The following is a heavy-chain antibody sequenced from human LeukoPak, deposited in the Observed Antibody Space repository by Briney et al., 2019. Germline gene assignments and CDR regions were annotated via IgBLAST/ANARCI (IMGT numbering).Heavy chain of an antibody. V-gene: IGHV4-59*01. CDR2: IYYSGST. CDR1: GGSISSYY. Sequence: SETLSLTCTVSGGSISSYYWSWIRQPPGKGLEWIGYIYYSGSTNYNPSLKSRVTISVDTSKNQFSLKLSSVTAADTAVYYCARNFNYDILSFDYWGQGTLVTVSS. J-gene: IGHJ4*02. CDR3: ARNFNYDILSFDY. D-gene: IGHD3-9*01.